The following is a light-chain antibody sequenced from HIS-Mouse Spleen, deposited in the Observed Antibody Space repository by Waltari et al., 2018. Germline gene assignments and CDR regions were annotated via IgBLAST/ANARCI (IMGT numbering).Light chain of an antibody. J-gene: IGLJ2*01. CDR1: NIGSKS. CDR2: DDH. Sequence: SYVLTQPPSVSVAPGKTARITCGGNNIGSKSVHWYQQKPGQAPVLVVYDDHDRPSGVPERFSGSNSGNTATLTISRVEAGDEADYYCQVWDSSSDHVVFGGGTKLTVL. CDR3: QVWDSSSDHVV. V-gene: IGLV3-21*03.